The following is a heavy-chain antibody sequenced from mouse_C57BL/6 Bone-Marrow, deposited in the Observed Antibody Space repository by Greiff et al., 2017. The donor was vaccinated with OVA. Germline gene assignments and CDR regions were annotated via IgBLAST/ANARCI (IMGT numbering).Heavy chain of an antibody. V-gene: IGHV5-12*01. Sequence: EVQLVESGGGLAQPGGSLKLSCAASGFTFSDYYMYWVRQTPEKRLEWVAYISNGGGSTYYPDTVKGRFTISRDNAKNTLYLQMSRLKSEDTAMYYCARRLFAYWGQGTLVTVSA. CDR3: ARRLFAY. J-gene: IGHJ3*01. CDR2: ISNGGGST. CDR1: GFTFSDYY.